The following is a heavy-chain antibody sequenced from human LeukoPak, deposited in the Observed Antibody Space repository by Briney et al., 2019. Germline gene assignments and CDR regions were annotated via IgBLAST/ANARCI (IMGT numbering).Heavy chain of an antibody. CDR3: ARELCTTSTCYFDY. CDR2: IYYTGST. CDR1: GGSISRYY. D-gene: IGHD2/OR15-2a*01. Sequence: SETLSLTCTVSGGSISRYYWSWIRQPPGKGLEWIGYIYYTGSTNYNPSLKSRVTISLDTSKNQFSLKVNSVTAADTAVYYCARELCTTSTCYFDYWGQGTLVTVSS. J-gene: IGHJ4*02. V-gene: IGHV4-59*01.